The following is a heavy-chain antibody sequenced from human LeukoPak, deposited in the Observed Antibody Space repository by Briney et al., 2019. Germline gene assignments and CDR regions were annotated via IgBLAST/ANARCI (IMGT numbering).Heavy chain of an antibody. CDR2: INPNSGDT. D-gene: IGHD3-10*01. CDR1: GYSFTGYY. Sequence: ASVKVSCKASGYSFTGYYMHWVRQAPGQGLEWMGWINPNSGDTKYAQKFQGRVTMTRDTSISTAYMELTRLRSDDTAVYYCARGVRGSHWFDPWGQGTLVTVSS. CDR3: ARGVRGSHWFDP. J-gene: IGHJ5*02. V-gene: IGHV1-2*02.